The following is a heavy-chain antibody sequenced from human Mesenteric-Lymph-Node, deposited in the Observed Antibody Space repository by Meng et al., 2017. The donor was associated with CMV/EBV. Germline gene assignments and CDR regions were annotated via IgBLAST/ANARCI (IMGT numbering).Heavy chain of an antibody. CDR3: ARVTPQRKVTVIVVVTLRGDYFDY. D-gene: IGHD3-22*01. V-gene: IGHV4-38-2*02. Sequence: SETLSLTCTVSGYSISSSYYWGWIRQPPGMGLEWIGSMYHSGSTYSNPSLKSRVTISVDTSKNQFSLRLNSVTAADTAMYYCARVTPQRKVTVIVVVTLRGDYFDYWGQGTLVTVSS. CDR1: GYSISSSYY. J-gene: IGHJ4*02. CDR2: MYHSGST.